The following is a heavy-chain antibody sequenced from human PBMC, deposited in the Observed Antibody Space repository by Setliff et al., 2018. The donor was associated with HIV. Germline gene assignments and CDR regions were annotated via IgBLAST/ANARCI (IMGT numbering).Heavy chain of an antibody. J-gene: IGHJ4*02. CDR2: IYSDGST. V-gene: IGHV4-4*07. D-gene: IGHD3-10*01. CDR1: GGSIRDYY. Sequence: SETLSLTCSVSGGSIRDYYWNWIRQPAGKGLEWIGRIYSDGSTNYNPSLKSRVTMSVDTSKNQFSLKLSSVTAADTAVYYCARGRHGLGLDVWGQGTLVTVSS. CDR3: ARGRHGLGLDV.